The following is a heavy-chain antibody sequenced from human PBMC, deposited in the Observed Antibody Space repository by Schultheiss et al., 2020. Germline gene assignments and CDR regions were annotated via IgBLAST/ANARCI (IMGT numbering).Heavy chain of an antibody. Sequence: GESLKISCAASGFTFSSYGMHWVRQAPGKGLEWVSSISSSSSYIYYADSVKGRFTISRDNSKNTVYLQMNSLRAEDTAVYYCAKDGLGIGGSAFDIWGQGTMVTVSS. CDR1: GFTFSSYG. J-gene: IGHJ3*02. D-gene: IGHD1-14*01. CDR3: AKDGLGIGGSAFDI. CDR2: ISSSSSYI. V-gene: IGHV3-21*04.